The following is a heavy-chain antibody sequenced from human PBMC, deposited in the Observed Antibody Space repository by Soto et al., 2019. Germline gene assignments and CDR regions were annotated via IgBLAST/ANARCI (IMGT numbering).Heavy chain of an antibody. CDR2: IKQDGSEK. D-gene: IGHD2-2*02. CDR1: AFTFSSYW. J-gene: IGHJ5*02. CDR3: AREVPAAIRAGNWFDP. Sequence: GSLRLSCAASAFTFSSYWMSWVRQAPGKGLEWVANIKQDGSEKYYVDSVKGRFTISRDNAKNSLYLQMNSLRAEDTAVYYCAREVPAAIRAGNWFDPWGQGTLVTVSS. V-gene: IGHV3-7*03.